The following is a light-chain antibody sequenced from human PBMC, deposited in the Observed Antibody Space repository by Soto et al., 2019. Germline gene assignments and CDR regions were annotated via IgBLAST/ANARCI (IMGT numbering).Light chain of an antibody. CDR2: AAF. Sequence: DVQMTQSPSSLSASVWDRVTITCGASQSISTYLNWYQHKPGKAPKVLIYAAFSLQSGVPSRFSGRGSGTDFTLTISSLKPEDFATYYCQQSFTTPLTFGGGTQGGY. V-gene: IGKV1-39*01. CDR1: QSISTY. CDR3: QQSFTTPLT. J-gene: IGKJ4*01.